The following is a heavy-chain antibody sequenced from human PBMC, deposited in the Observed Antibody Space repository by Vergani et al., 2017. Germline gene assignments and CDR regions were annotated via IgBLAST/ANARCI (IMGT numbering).Heavy chain of an antibody. Sequence: EVQLVESGGGLVQPGGSLRLSCAASGFTFSNYWLDWVRQAPGKVLEWVANINQDGSEKFYVDSVKGRFTISRDNAKNSVYLQMNSLRAEDTAVYFCARSLDYWGQGTLITVSS. J-gene: IGHJ4*02. V-gene: IGHV3-7*01. CDR2: INQDGSEK. CDR1: GFTFSNYW. CDR3: ARSLDY.